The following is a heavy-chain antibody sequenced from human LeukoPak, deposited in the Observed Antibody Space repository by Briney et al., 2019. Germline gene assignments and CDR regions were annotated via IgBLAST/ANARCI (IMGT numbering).Heavy chain of an antibody. D-gene: IGHD1-26*01. CDR1: GGSISSYY. V-gene: IGHV4-59*08. Sequence: PSETLSLTCTVSGGSISSYYWSWIRQPPGKGLEWIGYIYYSGSTNYNPSLKSRVTISVDTSKNQFSLKLSSVTAADTAVYYCARHLGGSYYYYMDVWGKGTTVTVSS. J-gene: IGHJ6*03. CDR3: ARHLGGSYYYYMDV. CDR2: IYYSGST.